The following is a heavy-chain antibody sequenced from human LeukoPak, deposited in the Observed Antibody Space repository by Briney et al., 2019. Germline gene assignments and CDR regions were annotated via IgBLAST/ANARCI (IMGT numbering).Heavy chain of an antibody. CDR3: ARLRMRPY. J-gene: IGHJ4*02. Sequence: SETLSLTCAVSGGSISSNNWWWSWVRQPPGKGLEWIGEIYHSGSTNYNPSLKSRVTISVDTSKNQFSLKLSSVTAADTAVYYCARLRMRPYWGQGTLVTVSS. CDR1: GGSISSNNW. CDR2: IYHSGST. V-gene: IGHV4-4*02. D-gene: IGHD5-12*01.